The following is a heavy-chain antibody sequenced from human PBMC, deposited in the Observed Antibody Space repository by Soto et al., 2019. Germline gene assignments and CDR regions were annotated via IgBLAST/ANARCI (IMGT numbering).Heavy chain of an antibody. V-gene: IGHV4-59*01. CDR2: IYYSGST. CDR1: GGSISIYY. J-gene: IGHJ3*02. CDR3: ASILSKLDAFDI. Sequence: SETLSLTCTVSGGSISIYYWRWVRQPPGKGLEWIGYIYYSGSTNYNPSLKSRVTISVDTSKNQFSLKLSSVTAADTAVYYCASILSKLDAFDIWGQGTMVTVSS. D-gene: IGHD3-9*01.